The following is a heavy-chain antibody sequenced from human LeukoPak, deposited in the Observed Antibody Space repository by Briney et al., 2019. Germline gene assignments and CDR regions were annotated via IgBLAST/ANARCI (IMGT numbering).Heavy chain of an antibody. CDR3: AKEGVLRGVSTTDY. CDR2: IGSAI. V-gene: IGHV3-48*04. D-gene: IGHD3-10*01. CDR1: GFTFSDFS. J-gene: IGHJ4*02. Sequence: GGSLRLSCVASGFTFSDFSLNWVRQAPGKGLEWISYIGSAIYYADSVKGRFTISRDNAKNSLYLQMNSLRAEDTAVSYCAKEGVLRGVSTTDYWGQGTLVTVSS.